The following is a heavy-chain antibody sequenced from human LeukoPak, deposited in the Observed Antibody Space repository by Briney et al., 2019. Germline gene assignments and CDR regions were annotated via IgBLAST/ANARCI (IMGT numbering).Heavy chain of an antibody. V-gene: IGHV3-66*01. CDR2: IYSGGST. CDR1: GFTVSSNY. J-gene: IGHJ4*02. D-gene: IGHD5-18*01. Sequence: GGSLRLSCAASGFTVSSNYMSWVRQAPGKGLEWVSVIYSGGSTYYADSVKGRFTISRDNSKNTLYLQMNSLRAEDTAVYYCARVARGYSYGSYCYFDYWGQGTLVTVSS. CDR3: ARVARGYSYGSYCYFDY.